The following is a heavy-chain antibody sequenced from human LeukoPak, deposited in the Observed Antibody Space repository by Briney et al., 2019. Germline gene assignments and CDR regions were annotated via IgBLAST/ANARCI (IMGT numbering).Heavy chain of an antibody. J-gene: IGHJ4*02. CDR1: GFTFSRYW. CDR3: AGVSDSRRYYFLSAN. D-gene: IGHD3-22*01. CDR2: INSNGSSK. V-gene: IGHV3-74*01. Sequence: PGGSLRLSCAASGFTFSRYWMHWGRQAPGKGLVWVSRINSNGSSKTYSAYVKVRLTIPRDNAKNTLYQHINSLRAEDTAVYYCAGVSDSRRYYFLSANWGQGTLVTVSS.